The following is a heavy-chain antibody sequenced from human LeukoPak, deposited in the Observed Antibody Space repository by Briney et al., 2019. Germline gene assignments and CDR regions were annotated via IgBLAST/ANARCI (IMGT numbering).Heavy chain of an antibody. J-gene: IGHJ4*02. CDR2: KNPNSGNS. V-gene: IGHV1-8*01. Sequence: ASVKVSCKGSGYTFTTYDINWVRQATGQGLEWMGYKNPNSGNSAYAQKFQGRVTITTDASISTAYMELSGLRSEDTALYYCTREGLDYWGQGTLVTVSS. CDR1: GYTFTTYD. CDR3: TREGLDY.